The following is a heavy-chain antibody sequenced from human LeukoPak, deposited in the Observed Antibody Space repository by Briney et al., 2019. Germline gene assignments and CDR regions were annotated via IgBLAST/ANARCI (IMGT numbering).Heavy chain of an antibody. CDR1: GGSITSSSYY. J-gene: IGHJ4*02. CDR2: IYYSGST. Sequence: PSETLSLTCTVSGGSITSSSYYWGWIRQPPGKGLEWIGSIYYSGSTYYNQSLKSRVTISVDTSKNQFSLKLSSVTAADTAVYYCARLSSGHNFDYWGQGTLATVSS. D-gene: IGHD6-6*01. V-gene: IGHV4-39*01. CDR3: ARLSSGHNFDY.